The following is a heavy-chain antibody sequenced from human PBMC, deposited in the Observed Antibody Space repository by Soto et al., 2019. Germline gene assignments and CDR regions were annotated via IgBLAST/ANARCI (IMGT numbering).Heavy chain of an antibody. CDR1: GYTFTSYD. CDR2: MNPNSGNT. V-gene: IGHV1-8*01. Sequence: QVQLVQSGAEVKKPGASVKVSCKASGYTFTSYDINWVRQATGQGLEWVGWMNPNSGNTGYAQKFQGRVTMTRNTSISTAYMELSSLRSEDTAVYYCARGHSTTVTLYYYMDVWGKGTTVTVSS. J-gene: IGHJ6*03. D-gene: IGHD4-17*01. CDR3: ARGHSTTVTLYYYMDV.